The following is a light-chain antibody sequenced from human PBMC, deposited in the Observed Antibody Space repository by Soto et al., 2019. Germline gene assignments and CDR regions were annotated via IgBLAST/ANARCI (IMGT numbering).Light chain of an antibody. CDR2: LNSDGSH. CDR3: QTGGTGRV. V-gene: IGLV4-69*01. CDR1: SGHSSYA. J-gene: IGLJ2*01. Sequence: QLVLTQSPSASASLGASVKLTCTLSSGHSSYAIAWHPQQPEKGPRYLMNLNSDGSHSKGDGIPDRFSGSSSGAERYLTISSLQSDDEADFDCQTGGTGRVFGGGTKVTVL.